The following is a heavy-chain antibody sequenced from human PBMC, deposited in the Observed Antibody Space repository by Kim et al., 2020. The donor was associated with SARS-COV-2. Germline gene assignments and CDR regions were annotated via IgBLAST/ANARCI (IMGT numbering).Heavy chain of an antibody. CDR1: GGSFSGYY. CDR2: INHSGST. CDR3: ARARLSRSGWKY. V-gene: IGHV4-34*01. D-gene: IGHD3-10*01. J-gene: IGHJ4*02. Sequence: SETLSLTCAVYGGSFSGYYWSWVRQPPGMGLEWIGEINHSGSTNYNPSLKSRVTISVDTSKNQFSLKLTSVTAADTALYYCARARLSRSGWKYWGQGTLVTVSS.